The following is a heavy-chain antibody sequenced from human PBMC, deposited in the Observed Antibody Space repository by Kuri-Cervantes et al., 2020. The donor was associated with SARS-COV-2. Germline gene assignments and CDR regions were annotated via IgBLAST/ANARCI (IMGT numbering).Heavy chain of an antibody. CDR3: ARGLYYYGSGSYYGTEGVPVGIDY. V-gene: IGHV1-46*01. CDR2: INPSGGST. Sequence: ASVKVSCKASGYTFTSYYMHWVRQAPGQGLEWMGIINPSGGSTNYAQKFQGRVTMTRDTSTSTVYMELSSLRSEDTDVYYCARGLYYYGSGSYYGTEGVPVGIDYWGQGTLVTVSS. D-gene: IGHD3-10*01. CDR1: GYTFTSYY. J-gene: IGHJ4*02.